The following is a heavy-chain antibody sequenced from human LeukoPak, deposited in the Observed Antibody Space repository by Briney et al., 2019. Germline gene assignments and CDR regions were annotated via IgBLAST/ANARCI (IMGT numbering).Heavy chain of an antibody. V-gene: IGHV3-21*01. D-gene: IGHD5-12*01. Sequence: PGGSLRLSCAASGFTFSSYSMNWVRQAPGKGLEWVSSISSSSSYIYYADSVKGRFTISRDNAKNSLYLQMNSQRAEDTAVYYCARDQVATDAFDIWGQGTMVTVSS. J-gene: IGHJ3*02. CDR1: GFTFSSYS. CDR2: ISSSSSYI. CDR3: ARDQVATDAFDI.